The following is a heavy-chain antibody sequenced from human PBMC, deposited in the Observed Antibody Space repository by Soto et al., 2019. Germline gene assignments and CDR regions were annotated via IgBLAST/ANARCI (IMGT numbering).Heavy chain of an antibody. D-gene: IGHD3-22*01. CDR3: AGKYCYDSMFDA. CDR2: IYYSGST. Sequence: SETLSLTCTVPGGSISSYYWSWIRQPPGKGLEWIGYIYYSGSTNYTPSLKSRVTISVDTSKNQFSLKLSSVTAADTALYYCAGKYCYDSMFDAWGQGTPVTVSS. CDR1: GGSISSYY. V-gene: IGHV4-59*01. J-gene: IGHJ5*02.